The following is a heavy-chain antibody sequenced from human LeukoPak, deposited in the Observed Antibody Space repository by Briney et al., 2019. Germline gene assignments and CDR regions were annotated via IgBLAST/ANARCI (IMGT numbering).Heavy chain of an antibody. CDR1: GGSISSGGYS. CDR2: IYHSGST. CDR3: ARVSASGGSWGNFDY. J-gene: IGHJ4*02. Sequence: SETLSLTCAVSGGSISSGGYSWSWTRQPPGKGLEWIGYIYHSGSTYYNPSLKSRVTISVDRSKNQFSLKLSSVTAADTAVYYCARVSASGGSWGNFDYWGQGTLVTVSS. D-gene: IGHD2-15*01. V-gene: IGHV4-30-2*01.